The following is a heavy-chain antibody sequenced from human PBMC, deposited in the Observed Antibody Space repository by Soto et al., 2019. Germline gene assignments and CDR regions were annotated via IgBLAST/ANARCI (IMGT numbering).Heavy chain of an antibody. CDR2: MNPNSGRT. Sequence: QVQLVQSGAEVRKPGASVKVSCKTSGYTFTDYDINWVRQAPGQGLEWVGRMNPNSGRTDYAQKLEGRVTMTRDISISTAYMELSSLGYDDTAVYFCSTWGRNGWYTGFFWGQGTVVTVSS. CDR3: STWGRNGWYTGFF. D-gene: IGHD6-19*01. J-gene: IGHJ4*02. CDR1: GYTFTDYD. V-gene: IGHV1-8*02.